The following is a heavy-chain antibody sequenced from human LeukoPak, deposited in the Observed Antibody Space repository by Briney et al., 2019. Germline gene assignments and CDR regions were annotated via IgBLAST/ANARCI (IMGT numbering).Heavy chain of an antibody. J-gene: IGHJ4*02. D-gene: IGHD1-26*01. CDR2: IKPDGSAE. CDR3: ARVGGGSYSYFDY. V-gene: IGHV3-7*01. CDR1: GFTFSSNW. Sequence: GGSLRLSCATSGFTFSSNWMSWVRHVPGRGLDWVANIKPDGSAEYYAASVKGRFTVSRDNAKNSLYLQMNSLRVEDTAVYYCARVGGGSYSYFDYWGQGTLVTVSS.